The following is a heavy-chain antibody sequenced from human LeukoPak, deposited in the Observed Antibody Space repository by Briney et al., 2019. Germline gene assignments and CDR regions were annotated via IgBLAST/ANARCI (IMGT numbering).Heavy chain of an antibody. J-gene: IGHJ3*02. Sequence: PSETLSLTCTVWIHSFRGYYWSWIRQPPGKGLEWIGYIYYSGSTNYNPSLKSRVTISVDTSKNQFSLKLSSVTAADTAVYYCARHRGPDAFDIWGQGTMVTVSS. V-gene: IGHV4-59*08. CDR1: IHSFRGYY. CDR3: ARHRGPDAFDI. CDR2: IYYSGST.